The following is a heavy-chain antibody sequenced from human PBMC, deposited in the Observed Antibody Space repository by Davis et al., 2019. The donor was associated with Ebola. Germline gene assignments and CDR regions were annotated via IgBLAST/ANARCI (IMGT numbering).Heavy chain of an antibody. J-gene: IGHJ4*02. CDR2: IRSNANSYAT. CDR1: GFTFSGSA. CDR3: TGTVTGSSDY. V-gene: IGHV3-73*01. Sequence: PGGSLRLSCAASGFTFSGSAMHWVRQASGKGLEWVGRIRSNANSYATAYAASVKGRFTISRDDSKNTAYLQMNSLKTEDTAVYYCTGTVTGSSDYWGQGTLVTVSS. D-gene: IGHD4-17*01.